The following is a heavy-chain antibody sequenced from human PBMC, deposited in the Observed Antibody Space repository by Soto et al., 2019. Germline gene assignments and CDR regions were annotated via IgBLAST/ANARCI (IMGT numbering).Heavy chain of an antibody. CDR2: IWYDGSNK. CDR1: GFTFSDYG. V-gene: IGHV3-33*01. J-gene: IGHJ4*02. Sequence: GGSLRLSCVASGFTFSDYGMHWARQAPGKGLEWVAVIWYDGSNKNYGDSVKGRFTISRDNSKNTLSLQMNSLRVEDTAVYYCVRDGPYDSNGLYFDYWGQGTLVTVSS. CDR3: VRDGPYDSNGLYFDY. D-gene: IGHD3-22*01.